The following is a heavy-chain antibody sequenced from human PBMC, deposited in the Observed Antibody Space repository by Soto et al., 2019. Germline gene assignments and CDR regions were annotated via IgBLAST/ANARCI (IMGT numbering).Heavy chain of an antibody. Sequence: EVQLVDSGGGLVQPGGSLSLSCVASGFSFSTYLMSWVRQAPGKGLEWVANINQDGSEKYYVDSVKGRFTISRDNAKNSLYLQMNSLRAEDTAVYYCARAGGHLLVVAGTFGYWGQGTLVTVSS. D-gene: IGHD2-15*01. V-gene: IGHV3-7*04. CDR1: GFSFSTYL. J-gene: IGHJ4*02. CDR2: INQDGSEK. CDR3: ARAGGHLLVVAGTFGY.